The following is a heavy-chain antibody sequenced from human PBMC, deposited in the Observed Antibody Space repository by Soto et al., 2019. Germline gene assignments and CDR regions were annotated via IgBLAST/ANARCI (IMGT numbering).Heavy chain of an antibody. CDR3: ARELDIVVVPAAMEDWFDP. Sequence: SVKVSCKASGGTFSSYTISWVRQAPGQGLEWMGRIIPILGIANYAQKFQGRVTITADKSTSTAYMELSSLRSEDTAVYYCARELDIVVVPAAMEDWFDPWGHGTLVTVSS. V-gene: IGHV1-69*04. CDR2: IIPILGIA. CDR1: GGTFSSYT. J-gene: IGHJ5*02. D-gene: IGHD2-2*03.